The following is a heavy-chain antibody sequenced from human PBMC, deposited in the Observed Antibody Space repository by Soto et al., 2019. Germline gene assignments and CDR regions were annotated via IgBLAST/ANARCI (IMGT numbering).Heavy chain of an antibody. V-gene: IGHV4-39*01. CDR1: GGSISSSSYY. J-gene: IGHJ6*02. Sequence: QLQLQESGPGLVKPSETLSLTCTVSGGSISSSSYYWGWIRQPPGKGLEWIGSIYYSGSTYYNPSLKSRVTISVDTSKNQFSLKLSSVTAADTAVYYCARHVGWLQKNYYYYGMDVWGQGTTVTVSS. D-gene: IGHD5-12*01. CDR2: IYYSGST. CDR3: ARHVGWLQKNYYYYGMDV.